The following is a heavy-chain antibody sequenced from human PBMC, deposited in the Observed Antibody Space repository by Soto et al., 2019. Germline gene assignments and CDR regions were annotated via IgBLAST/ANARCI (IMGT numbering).Heavy chain of an antibody. Sequence: GGSLRLSCAASGFTFTNYWMHWVRQVPGKGLVWVSRIDGVGTGTSYSDSVRGRFTISRDNAENTLYLQMNSLRAEDTAVYYCKTVFEYWGQGT. J-gene: IGHJ4*02. CDR3: KTVFEY. CDR1: GFTFTNYW. CDR2: IDGVGTGT. V-gene: IGHV3-74*01.